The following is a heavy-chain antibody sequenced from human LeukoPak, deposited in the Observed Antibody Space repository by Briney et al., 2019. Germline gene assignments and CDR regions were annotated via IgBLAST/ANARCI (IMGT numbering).Heavy chain of an antibody. Sequence: SETLSLTCTVSGYSTSSGYYWGWIRQPPGKGLEWIGSIYHSGSTYYNPSLKSRVTISVDTSKNQFSLKLSSVTAADAAVYYCARASNGGIAAAGTDYWGQGTLVTVSS. CDR1: GYSTSSGYY. J-gene: IGHJ4*02. CDR2: IYHSGST. CDR3: ARASNGGIAAAGTDY. V-gene: IGHV4-38-2*02. D-gene: IGHD6-13*01.